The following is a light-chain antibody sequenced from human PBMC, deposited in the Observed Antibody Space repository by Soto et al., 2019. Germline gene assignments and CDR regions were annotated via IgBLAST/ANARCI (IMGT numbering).Light chain of an antibody. CDR2: EVS. Sequence: QSALTQPASVSGSPGQSITISCTGTSSDVGGYNHVSWFQQHPGKAPKLMINEVSNRPSGVSTRFSGSESGNTASLTISGLQAEDEADYYCGSYTTSSTHFGTGTKLTVL. J-gene: IGLJ1*01. CDR1: SSDVGGYNH. V-gene: IGLV2-14*01. CDR3: GSYTTSSTH.